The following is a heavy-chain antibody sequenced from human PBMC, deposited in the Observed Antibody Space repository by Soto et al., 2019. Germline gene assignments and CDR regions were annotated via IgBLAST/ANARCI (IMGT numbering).Heavy chain of an antibody. CDR2: MYYSGNT. V-gene: IGHV4-31*03. D-gene: IGHD3-9*01. CDR3: ASSYTGYLDN. CDR1: GGSMSSGAYY. J-gene: IGHJ4*02. Sequence: LSLTCSVSGGSMSSGAYYWNWIRQHPGKGLEWIAYMYYSGNTYYNPSLRSRITISVDTSKNQFSLKLTSVTDADTAVYYCASSYTGYLDNWGQGTLVTVSS.